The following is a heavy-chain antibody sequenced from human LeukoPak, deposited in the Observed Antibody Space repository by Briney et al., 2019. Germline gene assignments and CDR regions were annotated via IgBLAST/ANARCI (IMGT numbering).Heavy chain of an antibody. Sequence: SVKVSCKASGYTFTSYGISWVRQDPGQGLEWMGGIIPIFGTANYAQKFQGRVTITADESTSTAYMELSSLRSEDTAVYYCAREGGYYDSSGYYQYFDYWGQGTLVTVSS. CDR1: GYTFTSYG. D-gene: IGHD3-22*01. CDR3: AREGGYYDSSGYYQYFDY. CDR2: IIPIFGTA. V-gene: IGHV1-69*13. J-gene: IGHJ4*02.